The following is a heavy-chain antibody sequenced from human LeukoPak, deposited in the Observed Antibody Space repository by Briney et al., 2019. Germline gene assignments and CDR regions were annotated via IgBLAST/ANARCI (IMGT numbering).Heavy chain of an antibody. V-gene: IGHV4-61*02. CDR2: IYTSGST. CDR3: AREVTVSSLDDAFDM. D-gene: IGHD2-21*02. Sequence: SETLSLTCTVSGGSISSGSYYWSWIRQPAGKGLEWIGSIYTSGSTNYNPSLKSRITISADTSRNQFSLKLTSVTAADTAVYYCAREVTVSSLDDAFDMWGQGTVVTVPS. CDR1: GGSISSGSYY. J-gene: IGHJ3*02.